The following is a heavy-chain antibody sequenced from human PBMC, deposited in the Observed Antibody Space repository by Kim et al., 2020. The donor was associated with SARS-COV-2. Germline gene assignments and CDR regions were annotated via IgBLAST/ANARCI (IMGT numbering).Heavy chain of an antibody. Sequence: SETLSLTCAVYGGSFSGYYWSWIRQPPGKGLEWIGEINHSGSTNYNPSLKSRVTISVDTSKNQFSLKLSSVTAADTAVYYCARGRVSSYGYGWFDAWGQGTLVKVSS. V-gene: IGHV4-34*01. CDR1: GGSFSGYY. CDR3: ARGRVSSYGYGWFDA. D-gene: IGHD5-18*01. CDR2: INHSGST. J-gene: IGHJ5*02.